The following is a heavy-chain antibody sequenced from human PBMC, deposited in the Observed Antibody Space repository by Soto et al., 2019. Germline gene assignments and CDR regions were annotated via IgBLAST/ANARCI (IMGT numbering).Heavy chain of an antibody. V-gene: IGHV3-33*01. D-gene: IGHD3-3*01. CDR3: ARDHTILRFLEWYPYY. CDR1: GFTLSSYG. CDR2: IWYDGSNK. J-gene: IGHJ4*02. Sequence: GGSLRLSCAASGFTLSSYGMHWVRQAPGKGLEWVAVIWYDGSNKYYADSVKGRFTISRDNSKNTLYLQMNSLRAEDTAVYYCARDHTILRFLEWYPYYWGQGTLVTVSS.